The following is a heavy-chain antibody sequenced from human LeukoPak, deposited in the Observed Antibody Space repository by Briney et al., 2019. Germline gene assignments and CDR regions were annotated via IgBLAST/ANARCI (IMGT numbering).Heavy chain of an antibody. CDR1: GGTFSSYA. D-gene: IGHD6-13*01. V-gene: IGHV1-2*06. CDR3: ARVQQLPTGYYFDY. J-gene: IGHJ4*02. CDR2: INPNSGGT. Sequence: EASVKVSCKASGGTFSSYAISWVRQAPGQGLEWMGRINPNSGGTNYAQKFQGRVTMTRDTSISTAYMELSRLRSDDTAVYYCARVQQLPTGYYFDYWGQGTLVTVSS.